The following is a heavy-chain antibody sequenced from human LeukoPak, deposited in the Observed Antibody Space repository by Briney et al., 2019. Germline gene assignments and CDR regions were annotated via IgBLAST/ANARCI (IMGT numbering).Heavy chain of an antibody. CDR3: GRGMRDYYGLDY. D-gene: IGHD3-10*01. Sequence: GSLRLSCAASGFTFSSYSMNWVRQAPGKGLEWVSSISSSSSYIYYADSVKGRFTISRDNAKNSLYLHMNSLTVEDTAVYYCGRGMRDYYGLDYWGQGILVTVSS. J-gene: IGHJ4*02. CDR1: GFTFSSYS. V-gene: IGHV3-21*01. CDR2: ISSSSSYI.